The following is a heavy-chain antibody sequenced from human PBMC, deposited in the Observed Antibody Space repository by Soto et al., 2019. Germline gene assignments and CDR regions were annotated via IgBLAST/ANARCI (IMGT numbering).Heavy chain of an antibody. Sequence: ASVKVSCKVSGYTLTELSMHWVRQAPGKGLEWMGGFDPEDGETIYAQKFQGRVTMTADTSPDTAYMELGSLRSEDTAVYYCATVGNLSYCSSTSCYAFSQYNWFDPWGQGTLVTVSS. CDR3: ATVGNLSYCSSTSCYAFSQYNWFDP. V-gene: IGHV1-24*01. CDR1: GYTLTELS. D-gene: IGHD2-2*01. CDR2: FDPEDGET. J-gene: IGHJ5*02.